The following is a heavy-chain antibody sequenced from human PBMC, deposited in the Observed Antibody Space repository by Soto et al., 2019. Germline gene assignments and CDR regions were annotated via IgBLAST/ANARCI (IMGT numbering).Heavy chain of an antibody. CDR2: IMGSGGST. J-gene: IGHJ6*02. CDR1: GFTFSSYA. D-gene: IGHD6-6*01. Sequence: GGSLRLSCAASGFTFSSYAMSWVRQAPGKGLEWVSAIMGSGGSTYYADSVKGRFTISRDNSKNTLYLQMNSLRAEDTAVYYCAKDLLPGSSSFYYYGMDVWGQGTTVTVSS. CDR3: AKDLLPGSSSFYYYGMDV. V-gene: IGHV3-23*01.